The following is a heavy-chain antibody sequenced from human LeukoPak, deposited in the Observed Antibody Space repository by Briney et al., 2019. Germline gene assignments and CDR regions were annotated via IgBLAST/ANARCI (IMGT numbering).Heavy chain of an antibody. CDR1: GFTFSSYE. D-gene: IGHD3-9*01. CDR3: ARVKPLRYFDWLLSRDYYMDV. Sequence: PGGSLRLSCAASGFTFSSYEMNWVRQAPGKGLEWVSVIYSGGSTYYADSVKGRFTISRDNSKNTLYLQMNSLRAEDTAVYYCARVKPLRYFDWLLSRDYYMDVWGKGTTVTISS. J-gene: IGHJ6*03. CDR2: IYSGGST. V-gene: IGHV3-66*01.